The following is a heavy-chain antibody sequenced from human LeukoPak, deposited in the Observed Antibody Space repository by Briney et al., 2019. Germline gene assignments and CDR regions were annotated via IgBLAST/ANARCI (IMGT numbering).Heavy chain of an antibody. J-gene: IGHJ4*02. CDR1: GGSISPLY. D-gene: IGHD3-10*01. V-gene: IGHV4-59*11. CDR2: IYYSGTT. CDR3: ARGGVAAKYYFDS. Sequence: SETLSLTCTVSGGSISPLYWSWIRQPPGKGLEFIGYIYYSGTTNYNPSLKSRVTLSVDTSKNHFSLKLSSVTAADTAVYYCARGGVAAKYYFDSWGQGTLVTVSS.